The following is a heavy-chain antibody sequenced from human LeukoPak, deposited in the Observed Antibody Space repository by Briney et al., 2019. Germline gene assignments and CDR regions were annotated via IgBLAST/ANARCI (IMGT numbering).Heavy chain of an antibody. CDR3: ASGPGSSNWFDP. Sequence: GGSLRLSCAASGFTFSSYSMNWVRQAPGKGLEWVSYISSSSSTIYYADSVKGRFTISRDNAKNSPYLQMNSLRAEDTAVYYCASGPGSSNWFDPWGQGTLVTVSS. D-gene: IGHD3-10*01. CDR1: GFTFSSYS. J-gene: IGHJ5*02. CDR2: ISSSSSTI. V-gene: IGHV3-48*01.